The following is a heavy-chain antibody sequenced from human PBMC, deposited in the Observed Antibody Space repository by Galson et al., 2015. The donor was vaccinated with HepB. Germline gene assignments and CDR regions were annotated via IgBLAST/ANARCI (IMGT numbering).Heavy chain of an antibody. D-gene: IGHD2-15*01. Sequence: PALVKPTQTLTLTCTFSGFSLSTSGVGVGWIRQPPGKALEWLALIYWDDDKRYSPSLKSRLTIAKDTSKNQVVLTMTNMDPVDTATYYCAHRRAYEDRGRDMDVWGKGTTVTVSS. CDR2: IYWDDDK. CDR3: AHRRAYEDRGRDMDV. CDR1: GFSLSTSGVG. J-gene: IGHJ6*03. V-gene: IGHV2-5*02.